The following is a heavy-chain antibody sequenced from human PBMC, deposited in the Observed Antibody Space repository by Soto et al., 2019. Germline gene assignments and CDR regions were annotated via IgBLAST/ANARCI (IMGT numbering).Heavy chain of an antibody. Sequence: QVQLVQSGAEVKKPGASVQVSCKTSGYTFTSYDINWVRQAPGQGLEWVGWMNTNSDDTRSAQKFRGRLTLTRDKSMRAVYMKLSNLRPDDTAVYYCAREWSAAGHFYGMDVWGQWTTVAVSS. V-gene: IGHV1-8*01. CDR2: MNTNSDDT. CDR1: GYTFTSYD. CDR3: AREWSAAGHFYGMDV. D-gene: IGHD6-13*01. J-gene: IGHJ6*02.